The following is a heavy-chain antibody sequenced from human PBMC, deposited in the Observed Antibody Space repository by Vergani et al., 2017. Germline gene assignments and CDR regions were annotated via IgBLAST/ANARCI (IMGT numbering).Heavy chain of an antibody. V-gene: IGHV1-69-2*01. Sequence: VQLVQSGAEVKKPGSSVKVSCKASGGTFSSYAISWVRQAPGKGLEWMGLVDPEDGETIYAEKFQGRVTITADTSTDTAYMELSSLRSEDTAVYYCATGTWLGGITGTTRSPWGQGTLVTVSS. D-gene: IGHD1-7*01. CDR1: GGTFSSYA. CDR2: VDPEDGET. J-gene: IGHJ5*02. CDR3: ATGTWLGGITGTTRSP.